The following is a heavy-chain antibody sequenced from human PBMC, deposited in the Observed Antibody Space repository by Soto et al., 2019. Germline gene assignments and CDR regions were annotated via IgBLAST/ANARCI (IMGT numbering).Heavy chain of an antibody. CDR1: GFSLTTRGVG. D-gene: IGHD1-1*01. CDR2: MYWDDDQ. J-gene: IGHJ4*02. V-gene: IGHV2-5*02. CDR3: VRRRTYKGYDS. Sequence: QITLKESGPTLVKPTQTLTLTCTFSGFSLTTRGVGVGWIRQPPGKALEWLALMYWDDDQRYSPSLKNTLTVSKDTATHPVALTLTTMDPVDTSTYYCVRRRTYKGYDSWCQGNVVTVSS.